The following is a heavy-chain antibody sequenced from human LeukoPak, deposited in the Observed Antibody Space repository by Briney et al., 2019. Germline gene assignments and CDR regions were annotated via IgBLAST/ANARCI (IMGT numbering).Heavy chain of an antibody. CDR2: ISYDGSNK. J-gene: IGHJ4*02. V-gene: IGHV3-30*18. CDR1: GFTFSSYA. D-gene: IGHD4/OR15-4a*01. Sequence: GRSLRLSCAASGFTFSSYAMHWVRQAPGKGLEWVAIISYDGSNKYYADSVKGRFTISRDSSKNTLYLQMNSLRPEDTAVYYCAKQSGADRGHLDFWGQGTLVTVSS. CDR3: AKQSGADRGHLDF.